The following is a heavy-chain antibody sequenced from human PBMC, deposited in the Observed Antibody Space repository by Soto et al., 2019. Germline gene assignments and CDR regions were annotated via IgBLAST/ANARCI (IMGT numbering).Heavy chain of an antibody. V-gene: IGHV4-31*03. CDR2: IYYSGST. CDR1: GGFIISCYYY. D-gene: IGHD3-3*01. Sequence: SETLSLTCTVSGGFIISCYYYWSWIRQHPGKGLEWIGYIYYSGSTSYNPSLKSRVTISVDTSKNQFSLKLSSVTAADTAVYYCARDNRSGWSGYYPKYYYDYWGQGTLVTVSS. CDR3: ARDNRSGWSGYYPKYYYDY. J-gene: IGHJ4*02.